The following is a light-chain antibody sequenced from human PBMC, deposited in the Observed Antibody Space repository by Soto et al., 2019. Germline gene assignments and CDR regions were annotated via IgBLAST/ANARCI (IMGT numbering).Light chain of an antibody. CDR3: SSYTSSSIPVV. CDR1: SSDVGGYNY. CDR2: DVS. J-gene: IGLJ2*01. V-gene: IGLV2-14*01. Sequence: QSALTQPASVSGSPGQSITISCTGTSSDVGGYNYVSWYQQHPGKAPKLMIYDVSNRPSGVSNRFSGSKSGNTASLTISGLQAEDEADYYCSSYTSSSIPVVFGGGTKVT.